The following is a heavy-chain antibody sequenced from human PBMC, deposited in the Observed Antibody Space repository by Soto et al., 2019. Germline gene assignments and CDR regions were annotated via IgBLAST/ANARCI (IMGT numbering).Heavy chain of an antibody. Sequence: GGSLRLSCAASGFTFSSYAMSWVRQAPGKGLEWVSAISGSGGSTYYADSVKGRFTISRDNSKNTLYLQMNSLRAEDTAVYYCAKAFTPSRQLLFYYYYYGMDVWGQGTTVTVSS. CDR2: ISGSGGST. J-gene: IGHJ6*02. D-gene: IGHD2-2*01. V-gene: IGHV3-23*01. CDR1: GFTFSSYA. CDR3: AKAFTPSRQLLFYYYYYGMDV.